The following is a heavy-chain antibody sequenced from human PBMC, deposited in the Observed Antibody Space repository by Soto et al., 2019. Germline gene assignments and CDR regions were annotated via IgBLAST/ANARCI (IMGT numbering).Heavy chain of an antibody. CDR2: IKQDGSEK. CDR3: ARARDRIAAAGSSWFDP. D-gene: IGHD6-13*01. Sequence: PGGALRLSCAASGFTFSSYWMSWVRPAPGKGLEWVANIKQDGSEKYYVDSVKGRFTISRDNAKNSLYLQMNSLRAEDTAVYYCARARDRIAAAGSSWFDPWGQGTLVTVSS. CDR1: GFTFSSYW. V-gene: IGHV3-7*01. J-gene: IGHJ5*02.